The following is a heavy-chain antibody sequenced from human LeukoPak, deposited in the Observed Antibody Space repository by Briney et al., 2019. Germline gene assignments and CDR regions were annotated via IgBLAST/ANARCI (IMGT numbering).Heavy chain of an antibody. CDR2: IYGDGSFT. V-gene: IGHV3-74*01. J-gene: IGHJ4*02. D-gene: IGHD3-22*01. CDR1: GFTFSNFW. Sequence: QTGGSLRLSCAASGFTFSNFWMHWVRQAPGKGLVWVALIYGDGSFTRYADSVKGRFTISRDNAKNTVYLQMNSLRVEDTAVYYCARVHETNGYLYWGQGSLVTVSS. CDR3: ARVHETNGYLY.